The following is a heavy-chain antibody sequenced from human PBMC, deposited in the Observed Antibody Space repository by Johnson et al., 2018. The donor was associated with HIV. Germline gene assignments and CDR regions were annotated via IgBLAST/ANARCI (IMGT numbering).Heavy chain of an antibody. CDR1: GFTFSNYP. CDR2: IRYDGSNK. V-gene: IGHV3-33*08. CDR3: VRVELGAFDI. D-gene: IGHD1-7*01. J-gene: IGHJ3*02. Sequence: VQLVESGGGVVRPGRSLRLSCAASGFTFSNYPMHWVRQAPGKGLEWVAFIRYDGSNKYYVDSVKGRFTISRDNAKKSLFLQMNSLKTDDTAVYYCVRVELGAFDIWGQGTMVTVSS.